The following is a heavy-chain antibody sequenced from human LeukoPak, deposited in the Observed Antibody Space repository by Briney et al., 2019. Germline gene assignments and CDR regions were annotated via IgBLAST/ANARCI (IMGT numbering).Heavy chain of an antibody. D-gene: IGHD3-3*01. V-gene: IGHV4-61*02. CDR2: IYTSGTT. J-gene: IGHJ4*02. CDR3: ARARPSYDFWSGHLDY. CDR1: GGSISSGSYY. Sequence: SQTLSLTCTVSGGSISSGSYYWSWIRQPAGKGLEWIGRIYTSGTTNYNPSLKSRVTMSVDTSKNQFSLKLSSVTAADTAVYYCARARPSYDFWSGHLDYWGQGTLVTVSS.